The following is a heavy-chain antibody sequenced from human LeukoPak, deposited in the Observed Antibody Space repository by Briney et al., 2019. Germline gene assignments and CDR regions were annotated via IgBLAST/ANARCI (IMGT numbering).Heavy chain of an antibody. CDR1: GYTFTDYY. CDR3: ATLPMISAPENNWFDP. CDR2: VDPEDGET. V-gene: IGHV1-69-2*01. J-gene: IGHJ5*02. Sequence: ASVKISCKVSGYTFTDYYMHWVQQAPGKGLEWMGLVDPEDGETIYAEKFQGRVTITADTSTDTAYMELSSLRSEDTAVYYCATLPMISAPENNWFDPWGQGTLVTVSS. D-gene: IGHD3/OR15-3a*01.